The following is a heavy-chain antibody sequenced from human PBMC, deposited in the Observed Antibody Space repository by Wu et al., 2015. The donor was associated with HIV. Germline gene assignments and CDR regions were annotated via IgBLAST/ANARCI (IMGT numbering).Heavy chain of an antibody. Sequence: QVQLVQSGAEVKKPGASVKVSCKASGYTFTSYGISWVRQAPGQGLEWMGWISAYNGGTNYAQKFQGRVTMTRDTSISTAYMELSRLRSDDTAVYYCARGPPGSSWTITDWGQGNPGSTVSS. CDR2: ISAYNGGT. J-gene: IGHJ4*02. CDR1: GYTFTSYG. D-gene: IGHD6-13*01. CDR3: ARGPPGSSWTITD. V-gene: IGHV1-18*01.